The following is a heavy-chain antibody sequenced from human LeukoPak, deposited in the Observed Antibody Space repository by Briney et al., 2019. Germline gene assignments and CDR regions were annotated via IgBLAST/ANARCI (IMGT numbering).Heavy chain of an antibody. Sequence: PSETLSLTCTVSSGSIRSYYWSWIRQPPGKGLEWIRYIYYSGSTNYNPSFKSRVTISVDTSKNQFSLKLSSLTAADTAVYYCARSKDILTGYCFDYWGQGTLVTVSS. CDR1: SGSIRSYY. D-gene: IGHD3-9*01. J-gene: IGHJ4*02. V-gene: IGHV4-59*01. CDR3: ARSKDILTGYCFDY. CDR2: IYYSGST.